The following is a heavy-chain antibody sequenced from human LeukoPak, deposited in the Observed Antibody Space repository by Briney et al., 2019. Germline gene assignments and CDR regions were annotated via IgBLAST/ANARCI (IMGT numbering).Heavy chain of an antibody. J-gene: IGHJ4*02. V-gene: IGHV1-46*01. Sequence: ASVKVSCKASGYTFPSYFMHWVRQAPGQGLEWMGVINPTGGSTTYAQKFQGRVTMTRDTSTSTVYMELSSLRSDDTAVYYCARTAARRFDYWGQGTLVTVSS. CDR3: ARTAARRFDY. CDR2: INPTGGST. D-gene: IGHD6-6*01. CDR1: GYTFPSYF.